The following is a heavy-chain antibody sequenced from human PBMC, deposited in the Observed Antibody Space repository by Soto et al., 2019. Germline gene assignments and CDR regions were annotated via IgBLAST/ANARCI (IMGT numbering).Heavy chain of an antibody. V-gene: IGHV2-5*02. D-gene: IGHD6-13*01. CDR3: AHRPGEGNGRAAYYGMDV. CDR1: GFSFTTSGVG. CDR2: LYCDDDK. J-gene: IGHJ6*02. Sequence: QITLKESGPTLVKPTQTLTLTCTFSGFSFTTSGVGVGWVRQPPGKALEWLALLYCDDDKRYSSSLKSRLTISKDTSKNQVVLTMTNMDPVDTATYYCAHRPGEGNGRAAYYGMDVWGQGTTVTVSS.